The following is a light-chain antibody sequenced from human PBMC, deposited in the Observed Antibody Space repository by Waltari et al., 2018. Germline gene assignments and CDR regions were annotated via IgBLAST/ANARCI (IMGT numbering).Light chain of an antibody. CDR3: MQATHWPYT. Sequence: DAVMTQSPLSLPVTLGQPASISCRSSQSLVFSYGNIYLNWFQQRTGQSPRRLIYKVSNRNSGVPDRFSGSGSGTDFTLKISRVEAEDVGGVYYCMQATHWPYTFGQGTKLEIK. V-gene: IGKV2-30*01. CDR2: KVS. CDR1: QSLVFSYGNIY. J-gene: IGKJ2*01.